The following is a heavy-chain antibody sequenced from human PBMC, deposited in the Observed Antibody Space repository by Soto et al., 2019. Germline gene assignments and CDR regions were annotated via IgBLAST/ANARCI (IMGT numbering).Heavy chain of an antibody. J-gene: IGHJ4*02. CDR3: ARDVVTETTLGYFDY. D-gene: IGHD2-21*02. CDR2: ITPFFETP. Sequence: QVPLLQSWAEVKKPGSSVQVSCKASGGTFSSDAVSWLRQAPGQGLEWMGGITPFFETPNYAQRFQGRLTITADTSTSTVYMELRSLRSEDTATYYCARDVVTETTLGYFDYWGQGTLVTVSS. V-gene: IGHV1-69*06. CDR1: GGTFSSDA.